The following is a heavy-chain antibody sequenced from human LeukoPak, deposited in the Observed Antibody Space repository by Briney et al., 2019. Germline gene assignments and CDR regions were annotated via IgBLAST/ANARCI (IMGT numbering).Heavy chain of an antibody. CDR1: GFTFSSYA. V-gene: IGHV3-23*01. CDR3: ARAMMVVANLWGVFDY. J-gene: IGHJ4*02. Sequence: GGSLRLSCAVSGFTFSSYAMSWVRQAPGKGLEWVSAISGSGGSTYYADSVKGRFTISRDNSKNTLYLQMNSLRGEDTAVYYCARAMMVVANLWGVFDYWGQGTLVTVSS. CDR2: ISGSGGST. D-gene: IGHD3-22*01.